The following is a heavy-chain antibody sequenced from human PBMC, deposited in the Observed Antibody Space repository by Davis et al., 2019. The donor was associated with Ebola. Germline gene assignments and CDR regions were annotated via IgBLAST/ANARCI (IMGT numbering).Heavy chain of an antibody. CDR3: ARHDFHNSGYPFDY. D-gene: IGHD6-19*01. CDR1: GGSFSGYY. V-gene: IGHV4-34*01. J-gene: IGHJ4*02. Sequence: SETLSLTCAVYGGSFSGYYWSWIRQPPGKGLEWIGEINHSGSTNYNPSLKSRVTISVDTSKNQFSLILRSVTATDTAVYFCARHDFHNSGYPFDYWGQGTLVTVS. CDR2: INHSGST.